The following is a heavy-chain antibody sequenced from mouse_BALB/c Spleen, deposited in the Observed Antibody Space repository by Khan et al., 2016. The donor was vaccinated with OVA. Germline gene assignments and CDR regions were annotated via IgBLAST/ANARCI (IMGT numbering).Heavy chain of an antibody. J-gene: IGHJ3*01. D-gene: IGHD2-1*01. Sequence: QVQLQQPGAELVKPGASVKLSCKASGYTFTSYWMQWVKQRPGQGLEWIGEIDPSDSYTNYNQKFKGKATLNVDTSSSTAYIQLSSLTSEYSAVYYCGRYGNYFAYWGQGTLVTVSA. CDR1: GYTFTSYW. CDR2: IDPSDSYT. CDR3: GRYGNYFAY. V-gene: IGHV1-69*02.